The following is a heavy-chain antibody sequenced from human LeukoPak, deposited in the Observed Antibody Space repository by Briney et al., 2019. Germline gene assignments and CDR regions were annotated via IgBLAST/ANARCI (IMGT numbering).Heavy chain of an antibody. Sequence: RTGGSLRLSCAASGFTFSSYEMNWVRHAPGQGMEWVSYISSSGSTIYYADSVKGRFTISRDNAKNSLYLQMNSLRAEDTAVYYCAELGITMIGGVWGKGTTVTISS. CDR3: AELGITMIGGV. V-gene: IGHV3-48*03. CDR2: ISSSGSTI. CDR1: GFTFSSYE. J-gene: IGHJ6*04. D-gene: IGHD3-10*02.